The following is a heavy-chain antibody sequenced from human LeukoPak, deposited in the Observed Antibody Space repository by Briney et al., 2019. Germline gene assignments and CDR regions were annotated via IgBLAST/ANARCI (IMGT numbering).Heavy chain of an antibody. CDR3: AESQHFWSGYYGY. D-gene: IGHD3-3*02. V-gene: IGHV3-23*01. CDR2: ISGSGGST. J-gene: IGHJ4*02. Sequence: PGGSLRLSCEASGFTFSSYAMSWVRQAPGKGLEWVSAISGSGGSTYYADSVKGRFTISRDNSKNTLYLQMNSLRAEDTAVYYCAESQHFWSGYYGYWGQGTLVTVSS. CDR1: GFTFSSYA.